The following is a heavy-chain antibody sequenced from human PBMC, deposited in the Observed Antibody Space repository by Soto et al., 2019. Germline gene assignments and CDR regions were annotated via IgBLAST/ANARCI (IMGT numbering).Heavy chain of an antibody. V-gene: IGHV3-9*01. D-gene: IGHD4-17*01. J-gene: IGHJ4*02. CDR1: GFRFEQYV. CDR2: VSPTGDTV. Sequence: VQVVASGGGLVQPGRSLRLSCAVSGFRFEQYVMHWVRQAPGKGLEWVSTVSPTGDTVAYADSVEGRLTVSRDNAKNSLYQQMNSLKGDDTAFYSWLKDAPNGAIDDRGQGTLVTVSS. CDR3: LKDAPNGAIDD.